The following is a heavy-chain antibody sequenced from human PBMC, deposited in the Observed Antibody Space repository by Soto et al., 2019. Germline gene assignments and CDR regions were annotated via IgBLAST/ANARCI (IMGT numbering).Heavy chain of an antibody. D-gene: IGHD2-2*01. CDR3: ARLEVPAVLSGWFDP. CDR2: SIPIFGTA. Sequence: QVQLVQSGAEVKKPGSSVKVSCKASGGTFSSYAISWVRQAPGQGLEWMGGSIPIFGTANYAQKFQGRVTITADESTSTAYMELSSLRSEDTAVYYCARLEVPAVLSGWFDPWGQGTLVTVSS. J-gene: IGHJ5*02. CDR1: GGTFSSYA. V-gene: IGHV1-69*01.